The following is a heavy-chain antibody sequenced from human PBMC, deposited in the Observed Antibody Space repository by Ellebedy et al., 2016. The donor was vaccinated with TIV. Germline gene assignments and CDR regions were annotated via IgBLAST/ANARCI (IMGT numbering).Heavy chain of an antibody. CDR3: AKGAIHYTTFFDY. J-gene: IGHJ4*02. CDR2: ISYSGAST. V-gene: IGHV3-23*01. CDR1: GLTFSNYA. Sequence: GESLKISCAASGLTFSNYAMSWVRQAPGKGLEWGLDISYSGASTYYVDSVKGRFTISRDNSKNTVSLQMNGLRAEDAAVYYCAKGAIHYTTFFDYWGQGTLVTVSS. D-gene: IGHD2-2*02.